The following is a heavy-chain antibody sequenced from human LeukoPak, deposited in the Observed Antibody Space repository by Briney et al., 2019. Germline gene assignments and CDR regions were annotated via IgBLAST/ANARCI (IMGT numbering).Heavy chain of an antibody. CDR2: ISSSSSYI. J-gene: IGHJ4*02. CDR1: GFTFSSYS. CDR3: ARVGATGTTSPFDY. Sequence: PGGSLRLSCAASGFTFSSYSMNWVRQAPGKGLEWVSSISSSSSYIYYADSVKGRFTISRDNAKNSLYLQMNSLRAEDTAVYYCARVGATGTTSPFDYWGQGTLVTVSS. V-gene: IGHV3-21*01. D-gene: IGHD1-1*01.